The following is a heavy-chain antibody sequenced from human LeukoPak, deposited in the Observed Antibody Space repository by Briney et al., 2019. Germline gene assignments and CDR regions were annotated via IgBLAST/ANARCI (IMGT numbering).Heavy chain of an antibody. J-gene: IGHJ2*01. Sequence: GGSLRLSCAASGFTFSTYSMNWVRQAPGKGLEWVSSISSGGNYIYYADSMKGRFIISRDNAKNSLYLQMNSLRAEETAVYYCARAGILVAGTDWYFDLWGRGTLVTVSS. CDR3: ARAGILVAGTDWYFDL. V-gene: IGHV3-21*01. D-gene: IGHD6-19*01. CDR2: ISSGGNYI. CDR1: GFTFSTYS.